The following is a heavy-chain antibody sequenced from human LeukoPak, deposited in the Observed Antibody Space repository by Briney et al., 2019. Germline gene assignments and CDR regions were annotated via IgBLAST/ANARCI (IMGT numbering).Heavy chain of an antibody. Sequence: AETLTLTCTVSGDSINSLDLWSWVRPPPGEGLEGTGEMYLRGTTHSNPSVKSRVTISRDKTKNQFFVNLSSVTAADTAVYYCAGLVGRYSSGLYYYYFDYWGQGTLVTVSS. J-gene: IGHJ4*02. V-gene: IGHV4-4*02. CDR3: AGLVGRYSSGLYYYYFDY. D-gene: IGHD3-22*01. CDR1: GDSINSLDL. CDR2: MYLRGTT.